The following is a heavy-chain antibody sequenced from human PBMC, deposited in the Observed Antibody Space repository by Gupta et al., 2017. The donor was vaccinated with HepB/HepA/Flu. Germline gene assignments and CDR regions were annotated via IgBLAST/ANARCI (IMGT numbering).Heavy chain of an antibody. J-gene: IGHJ2*01. CDR1: GFTFGDYG. V-gene: IGHV3-9*03. CDR3: ARKPDWYFDL. CDR2: ISWDSRRI. Sequence: EVQLVESGGGLVQPGRSLRLSCATSGFTFGDYGMHWVRQAPGKGLEWVSGISWDSRRIDYADSVKGRFTISRDNAKNSLHLQMNSLRAEDMALDYCARKPDWYFDLWGRGTLVTVSS. D-gene: IGHD1-14*01.